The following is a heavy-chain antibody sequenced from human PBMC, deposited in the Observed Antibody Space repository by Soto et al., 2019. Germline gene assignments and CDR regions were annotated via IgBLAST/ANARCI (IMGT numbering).Heavy chain of an antibody. Sequence: QVHLVQSGAEVKKPGSSVKVSCKASGDTFSTYAISWVRQAPGQGLEWMGQVIPLFGTTIYAPKFQGRATITADKSTTTAYMELSSLTSGDTAIYFWARGVVVVATTPRGDAFNVWGQGTKVTVSS. V-gene: IGHV1-69*14. J-gene: IGHJ3*01. CDR3: ARGVVVVATTPRGDAFNV. CDR2: VIPLFGTT. D-gene: IGHD2-15*01. CDR1: GDTFSTYA.